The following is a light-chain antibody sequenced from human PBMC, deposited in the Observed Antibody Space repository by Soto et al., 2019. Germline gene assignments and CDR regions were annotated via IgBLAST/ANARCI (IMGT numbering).Light chain of an antibody. CDR1: SSDVGGYHY. CDR3: SSYTTISTLV. J-gene: IGLJ3*02. CDR2: EVT. Sequence: SVLTQPASVSGSPGQSITISCTGTSSDVGGYHYVSWYQHLPGKAPKLMIYEVTNRPSGVSNRFSGSKSGNTASLTISGLQDEEEADYYCSSYTTISTLVFGGGTKVTV. V-gene: IGLV2-14*01.